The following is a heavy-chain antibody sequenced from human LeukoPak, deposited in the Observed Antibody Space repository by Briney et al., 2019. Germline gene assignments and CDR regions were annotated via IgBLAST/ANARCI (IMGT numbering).Heavy chain of an antibody. V-gene: IGHV3-53*01. J-gene: IGHJ6*03. CDR2: IYSGGSI. Sequence: GGSLRLSCGASGFTLSSNSLTWVRQAPGKGLEWVSVIYSGGSIYYADSVKGRFTISRDNSKNTLYLQMNSLRAEDTAVYYCARDIAYYYYMDVWGKGTTVTVSS. CDR1: GFTLSSNS. CDR3: ARDIAYYYYMDV. D-gene: IGHD2-15*01.